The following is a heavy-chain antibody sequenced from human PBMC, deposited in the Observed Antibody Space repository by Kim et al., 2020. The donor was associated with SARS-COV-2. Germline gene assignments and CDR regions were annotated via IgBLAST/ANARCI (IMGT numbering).Heavy chain of an antibody. J-gene: IGHJ6*02. CDR1: GGTFSSYA. Sequence: SVKVSCKASGGTFSSYAISWVRQAPGQGLEWMGRIIPILGIANYAQKFQGRVTITADKSTSTAYMELSSLRSEDTALYYCARDLAGYRHYYYYGMDVWGQGTTVTVSS. CDR3: ARDLAGYRHYYYYGMDV. V-gene: IGHV1-69*04. CDR2: IIPILGIA. D-gene: IGHD5-18*01.